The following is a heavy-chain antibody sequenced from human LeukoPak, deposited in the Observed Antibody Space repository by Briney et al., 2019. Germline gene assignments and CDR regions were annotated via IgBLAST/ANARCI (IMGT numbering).Heavy chain of an antibody. D-gene: IGHD3-3*01. CDR3: AREALGWRGSYWYFDL. Sequence: GGSLRLSCAASGFTFSDYYMSWIRQAPGKGLQWVSTISGRDSSTYYADSVKGRFTISRHNSKDTLYPQMNSLRAEDTAVYYCAREALGWRGSYWYFDLWGRGALVTVSS. J-gene: IGHJ2*01. CDR2: ISGRDSST. V-gene: IGHV3-23*01. CDR1: GFTFSDYY.